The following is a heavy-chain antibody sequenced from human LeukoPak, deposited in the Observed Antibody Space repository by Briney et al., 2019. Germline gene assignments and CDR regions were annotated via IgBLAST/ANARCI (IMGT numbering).Heavy chain of an antibody. CDR1: GLAFSAYK. J-gene: IGHJ4*02. V-gene: IGHV3-74*01. CDR2: ISTDGYTT. CDR3: VVGGSPGY. D-gene: IGHD2-15*01. Sequence: GGSLRLSCAASGLAFSAYKMHWVRQAPRKGLVWVSRISTDGYTTDYADFVQGRFTASGDNTKNTWSLEMNSLRAEDTAVYYCVVGGSPGYWGQGTLVTVSS.